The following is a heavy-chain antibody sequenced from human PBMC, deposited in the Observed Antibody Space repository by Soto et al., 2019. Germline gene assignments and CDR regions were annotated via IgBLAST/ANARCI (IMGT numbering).Heavy chain of an antibody. D-gene: IGHD1-26*01. CDR1: GGSISGYY. Sequence: PSETLSLTCTVSGGSISGYYWSWIRQPAGKGLEWIGRIYTSGSTNYNPSLKSRVTMSVDTSKNQFSLKLRSVTAADTAVYYCAREAIFLVAANEIQNWFDPCGQRTLVTVSS. J-gene: IGHJ5*02. CDR2: IYTSGST. CDR3: AREAIFLVAANEIQNWFDP. V-gene: IGHV4-4*07.